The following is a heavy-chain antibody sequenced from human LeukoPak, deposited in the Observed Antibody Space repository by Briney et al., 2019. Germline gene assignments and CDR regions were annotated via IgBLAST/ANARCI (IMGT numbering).Heavy chain of an antibody. J-gene: IGHJ4*02. V-gene: IGHV3-30*04. CDR2: ISYDGSNK. Sequence: TGGSLRLSCAASGFTFSSYAMHWVRQVPGKGLEWVAVISYDGSNKYYADSVKGRFTISRDNSKNTLYLQMNSLRAEDTAVYYCARGGGYSGYDFNYFDYWGQGTLVTVSS. D-gene: IGHD5-12*01. CDR3: ARGGGYSGYDFNYFDY. CDR1: GFTFSSYA.